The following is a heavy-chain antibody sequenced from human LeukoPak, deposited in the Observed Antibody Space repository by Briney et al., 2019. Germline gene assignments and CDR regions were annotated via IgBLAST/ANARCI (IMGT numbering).Heavy chain of an antibody. CDR2: IYYSGST. CDR3: AKYDYGDSKFDP. J-gene: IGHJ5*02. D-gene: IGHD4-17*01. Sequence: KPSETLSLTCTVSGGSISSSSYYWGWLRQPPGKGLEWIGSIYYSGSTYYNPSLKSRVTISVDTSKNQFSLKLSSVTAADTAVYYCAKYDYGDSKFDPWGQGTLVAVSS. CDR1: GGSISSSSYY. V-gene: IGHV4-39*01.